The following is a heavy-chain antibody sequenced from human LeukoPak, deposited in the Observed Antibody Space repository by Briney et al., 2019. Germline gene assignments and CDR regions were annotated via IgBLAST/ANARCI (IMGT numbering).Heavy chain of an antibody. Sequence: ASVTVSCKASGYTFTSYGISWVRQAPGQGLEWMGWISAYNGNTNYAQKLQGRVTMTTDTSTSTAYMELRSLRSDDTAVYYCARLDYYDSSGYCGQNYYYGMDVWGQGTTVTVSS. CDR2: ISAYNGNT. J-gene: IGHJ6*02. CDR3: ARLDYYDSSGYCGQNYYYGMDV. D-gene: IGHD3-22*01. CDR1: GYTFTSYG. V-gene: IGHV1-18*01.